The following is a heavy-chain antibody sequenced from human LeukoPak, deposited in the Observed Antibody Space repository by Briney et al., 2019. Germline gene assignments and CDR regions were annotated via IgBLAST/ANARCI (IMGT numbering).Heavy chain of an antibody. D-gene: IGHD1-26*01. Sequence: GGSLRLSCAASGFTFSSYGMHWVRQAPGKGLEWVAVIWYDGSSKYYADSVKGRFTISRDDSKNTLYLQMNSLRAEDTALYYCARGLPTVLKYYICTWGPRTPGSVSS. J-gene: IGHJ5*01. CDR1: GFTFSSYG. V-gene: IGHV3-33*01. CDR3: ARGLPTVLKYYICT. CDR2: IWYDGSSK.